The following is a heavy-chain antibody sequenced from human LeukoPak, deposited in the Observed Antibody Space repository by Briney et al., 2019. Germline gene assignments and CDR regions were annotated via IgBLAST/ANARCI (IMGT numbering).Heavy chain of an antibody. V-gene: IGHV4-31*01. D-gene: IGHD3-22*01. CDR2: IYYSGST. J-gene: IGHJ4*02. Sequence: SETLSLTCTVSGGSISSGGYYWSWIRQHPGKGLEWIGYIYYSGSTYYNPSLKSQVTISVDTSKNQFSLKLSSVTAADTAVYYCARTPQVIFDYWGQGTLVTVSS. CDR1: GGSISSGGYY. CDR3: ARTPQVIFDY.